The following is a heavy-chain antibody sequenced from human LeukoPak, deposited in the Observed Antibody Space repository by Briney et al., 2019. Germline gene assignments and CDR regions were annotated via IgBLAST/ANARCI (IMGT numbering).Heavy chain of an antibody. J-gene: IGHJ4*02. CDR2: IYYSGST. CDR1: GGSVSRRINL. Sequence: PSETLSLTCTVSGGSVSRRINLWSWIRQPPGKRLEWIGYIYYSGSTNYNPSLNSRVTISLDTSKNQFSLNLSSVTAADTAVYYCARVEGSCSCAGSYPFSCGHWGQGNLVTVSS. CDR3: ARVEGSCSCAGSYPFSCGH. D-gene: IGHD2-15*01. V-gene: IGHV4-61*01.